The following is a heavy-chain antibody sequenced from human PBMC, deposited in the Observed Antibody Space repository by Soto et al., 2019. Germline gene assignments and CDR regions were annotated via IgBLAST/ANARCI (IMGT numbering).Heavy chain of an antibody. V-gene: IGHV3-30*12. CDR3: ARDPNGGQWLFNY. D-gene: IGHD6-19*01. J-gene: IGHJ4*02. CDR1: GSTFTTYA. CDR2: VSSDGTNK. Sequence: PGGSLRLSCAASGSTFTTYAMNWVRQAPGQGLEWVAMVSSDGTNKNYADSVKGRFTVSRDNSKNTLWPQMDSLRAEDTAVYYCARDPNGGQWLFNYWGQGSLVTVSS.